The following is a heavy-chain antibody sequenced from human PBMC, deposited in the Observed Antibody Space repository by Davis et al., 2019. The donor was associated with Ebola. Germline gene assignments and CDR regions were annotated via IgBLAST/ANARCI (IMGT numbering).Heavy chain of an antibody. V-gene: IGHV3-23*01. Sequence: GESLKISCTDSVITFSSYAMTWVRQAPGKGLEWVSAISGSGGSTYYADSVKGRFTISRDNAKNSLYLQMNSLTDEDTAIYYCARGYGSGRHFDYWGQGTLVTVSS. CDR3: ARGYGSGRHFDY. CDR2: ISGSGGST. D-gene: IGHD3-10*01. J-gene: IGHJ4*02. CDR1: VITFSSYA.